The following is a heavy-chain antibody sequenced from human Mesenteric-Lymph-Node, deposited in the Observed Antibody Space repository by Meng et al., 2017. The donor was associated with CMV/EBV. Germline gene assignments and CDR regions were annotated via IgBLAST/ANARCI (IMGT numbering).Heavy chain of an antibody. V-gene: IGHV4-38-2*02. D-gene: IGHD3-3*01. Sequence: SETLSLTCTVSGYSISSGYYWGWIRQPPGKGLEWIGSIYHSGSTYYNPSLKSRVTISVNTSKNQFSLKLSSVTAADTAVYYCARGQGDYDFWSGYYTELLFDYWGQGTLVTVSS. CDR2: IYHSGST. CDR1: GYSISSGYY. J-gene: IGHJ4*02. CDR3: ARGQGDYDFWSGYYTELLFDY.